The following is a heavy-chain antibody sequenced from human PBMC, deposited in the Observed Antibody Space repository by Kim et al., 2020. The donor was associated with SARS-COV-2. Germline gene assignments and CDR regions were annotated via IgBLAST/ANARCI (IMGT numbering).Heavy chain of an antibody. CDR1: GFDFGNFG. D-gene: IGHD3-10*01. J-gene: IGHJ4*01. CDR3: SRLPHFSGSRSYLWDY. Sequence: GGSLRLSCVASGFDFGNFGMSWVRQVPGKGLQWVSHINWNGGATSYADSVRGRFTISRDNAKNSLFLQMHSLRTEDTAFSYCSRLPHFSGSRSYLWDY. CDR2: INWNGGAT. V-gene: IGHV3-20*04.